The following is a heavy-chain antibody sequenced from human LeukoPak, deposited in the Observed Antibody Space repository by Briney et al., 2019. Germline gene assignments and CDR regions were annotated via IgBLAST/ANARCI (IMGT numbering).Heavy chain of an antibody. J-gene: IGHJ4*02. D-gene: IGHD4-23*01. CDR1: GFIFSVYG. CDR3: AKNLLVVTSVY. CDR2: IRYDGSKK. Sequence: PGGSLRLSCAASGFIFSVYGMHWVRQAPGKGLEWVAFIRYDGSKKYYADSVKGRFTISRDNSKNTLYLQMNRLRAEDTAVYYCAKNLLVVTSVYWGQGTLVTVSP. V-gene: IGHV3-30*02.